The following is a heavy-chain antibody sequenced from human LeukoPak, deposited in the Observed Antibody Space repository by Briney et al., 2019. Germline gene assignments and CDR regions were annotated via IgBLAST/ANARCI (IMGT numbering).Heavy chain of an antibody. D-gene: IGHD1-26*01. CDR1: GFTVSNSY. V-gene: IGHV3-53*01. CDR3: ARIMLSWREFDC. CDR2: IYSGGTT. Sequence: GGSLRLSCAASGFTVSNSYMSWVRQAPGKGLEWVSVIYSGGTTYYADSVKGRFTISRDNSKNTLYLQMNSLRADDAAVYYCARIMLSWREFDCWGQGTLVTVSS. J-gene: IGHJ4*02.